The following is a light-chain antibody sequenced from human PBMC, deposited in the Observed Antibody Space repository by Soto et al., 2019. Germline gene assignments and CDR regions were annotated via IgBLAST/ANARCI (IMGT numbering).Light chain of an antibody. CDR3: QQCGSSPPT. J-gene: IGKJ1*01. CDR1: QSVSGSD. V-gene: IGKV3-20*01. CDR2: GVS. Sequence: EVVLTQSPGTLSLSPGERATLSCRASQSVSGSDLAWYQQKPGQAPRLLISGVSNRATGIPDRFSGRGSGTDFTLTISRLEPEDFAVYYCQQCGSSPPTFGQGTKVDIK.